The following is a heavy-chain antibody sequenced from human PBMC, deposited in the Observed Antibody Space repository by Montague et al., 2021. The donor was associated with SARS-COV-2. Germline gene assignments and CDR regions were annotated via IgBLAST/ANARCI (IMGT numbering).Heavy chain of an antibody. CDR3: ARRTYDILTGYDYAMDV. V-gene: IGHV2-70*11. J-gene: IGHJ6*02. D-gene: IGHD3-9*01. CDR1: GFSLSTSGMC. CDR2: IDWDDDK. Sequence: PALVKPTQTLTLTCTFSGFSLSTSGMCVSWIRQPPGKALEWLARIDWDDDKYYSTSLKTWLTISKDTSKNHVVLTMTNMDPVDTATYYCARRTYDILTGYDYAMDVLGQGTTVTVSS.